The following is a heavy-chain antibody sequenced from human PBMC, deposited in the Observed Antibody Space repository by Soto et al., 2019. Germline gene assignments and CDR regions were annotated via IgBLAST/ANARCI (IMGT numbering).Heavy chain of an antibody. V-gene: IGHV5-51*01. CDR1: GYRFTNYW. Sequence: GESLKISCQGSGYRFTNYWVGWVRQMPGKGLEWMGIIYPGDSDIRYSPSFQGQVTMSADKPITTAYLQWSSLKASDTAMYYCARLMGAATGADYWGQGTLVTVSS. D-gene: IGHD2-8*02. CDR2: IYPGDSDI. CDR3: ARLMGAATGADY. J-gene: IGHJ4*02.